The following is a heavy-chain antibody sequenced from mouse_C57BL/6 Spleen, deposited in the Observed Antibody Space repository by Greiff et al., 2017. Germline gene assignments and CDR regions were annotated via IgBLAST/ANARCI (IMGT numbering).Heavy chain of an antibody. CDR3: ARHIDSRCFDV. J-gene: IGHJ1*03. CDR2: ISSGGSYT. D-gene: IGHD3-2*01. V-gene: IGHV5-6*02. CDR1: GFTFSSYG. Sequence: DVMLVESGGDLVKPGGSLKLSCAASGFTFSSYGMSWVRQTPDKRLEWVATISSGGSYTYYPDSVKGRFTISRDNAKNTLYLQMSSLKSEDTAMYYCARHIDSRCFDVWGTGTTVTVSS.